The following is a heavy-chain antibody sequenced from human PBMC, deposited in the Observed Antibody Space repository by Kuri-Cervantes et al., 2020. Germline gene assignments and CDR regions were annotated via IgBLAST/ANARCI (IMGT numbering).Heavy chain of an antibody. CDR3: ARENGFYGDYVNAFDI. CDR2: INPSGGST. J-gene: IGHJ3*02. V-gene: IGHV1-46*01. D-gene: IGHD4-17*01. CDR1: GYTFTSYD. Sequence: ASVKVSCKASGYTFTSYDINWVRQATGQGLEWMGIINPSGGSTSYAQKFQGRVTMTRDTSTSTVYMELSSLRSEETAVYYCARENGFYGDYVNAFDIWGQGTMVTVSS.